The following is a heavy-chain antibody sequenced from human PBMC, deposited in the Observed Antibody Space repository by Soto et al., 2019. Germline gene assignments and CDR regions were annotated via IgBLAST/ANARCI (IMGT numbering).Heavy chain of an antibody. CDR2: IYYSGST. D-gene: IGHD2-2*01. Sequence: PSETLSLTCTVSGGSISSYYWSWIRQPPGKGLEWIGYIYYSGSTNYNPSLKSRVTISVDTSKSQFSLKLSSVTAADTAVYYCARPQLGYCSSTSCYEWAFDIWGQGTMVTVSS. J-gene: IGHJ3*02. V-gene: IGHV4-59*01. CDR3: ARPQLGYCSSTSCYEWAFDI. CDR1: GGSISSYY.